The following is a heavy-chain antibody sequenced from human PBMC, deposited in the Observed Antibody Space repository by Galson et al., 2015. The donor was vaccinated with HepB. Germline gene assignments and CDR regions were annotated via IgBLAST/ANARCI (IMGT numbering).Heavy chain of an antibody. CDR1: GYSFTSYW. V-gene: IGHV5-10-1*01. CDR3: ARSMATITITIGQEDAFDI. D-gene: IGHD5-24*01. Sequence: QSGAEVKKPGESLRISCKGSGYSFTSYWISWVRQMPGKGLEWMGRIDPSDSYTNYSPSFQGHVTISADKSISTAYLQWSSLKASDTAMYYCARSMATITITIGQEDAFDIWGQGTMVTISS. CDR2: IDPSDSYT. J-gene: IGHJ3*02.